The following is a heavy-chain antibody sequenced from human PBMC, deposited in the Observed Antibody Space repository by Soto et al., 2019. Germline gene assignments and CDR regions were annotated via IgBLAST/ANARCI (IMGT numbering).Heavy chain of an antibody. J-gene: IGHJ4*02. CDR2: IYYSGST. V-gene: IGHV4-31*03. Sequence: QVQLQESGPGLVKPSQTLSLTCTVSGGSISSGGYYWSWIRQHPGKGLEWIGYIYYSGSTYYNPSLKSRVXXSXDXXKNQFSLKLSSVTAADTAVYYCARVNSTGSDPPVYWGQGTLVTVSS. CDR3: ARVNSTGSDPPVY. CDR1: GGSISSGGYY. D-gene: IGHD1-1*01.